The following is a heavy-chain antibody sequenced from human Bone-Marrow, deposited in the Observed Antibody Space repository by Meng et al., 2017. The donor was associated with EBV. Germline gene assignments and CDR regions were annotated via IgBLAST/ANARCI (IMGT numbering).Heavy chain of an antibody. Sequence: HQHPLCWGPARSHPLEPVSPACPDAGDSISSLSDSGWIPHPPGSWLESIGSVQYTASTYNRPSLKSRVTVSVETFKNQFSLRLTSVTAADTSVYYCARPFPSWQSPRLDPFGAWGQGTLVTVSS. D-gene: IGHD6-19*01. CDR2: VQYTAST. CDR1: GDSISSLSDS. CDR3: ARPFPSWQSPRLDPFGA. V-gene: IGHV4-39*01. J-gene: IGHJ5*02.